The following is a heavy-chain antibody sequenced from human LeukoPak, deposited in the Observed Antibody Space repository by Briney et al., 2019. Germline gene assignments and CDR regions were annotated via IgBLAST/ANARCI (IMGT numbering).Heavy chain of an antibody. J-gene: IGHJ3*02. V-gene: IGHV1-18*01. Sequence: GASVKVSCKASGYTFTSYGISWVRQAPGQGLEWMGWISAYNGNTNYAQKLQGRVTMTTDTSTSTAYMELRSLRSDDTAVYYCARDRLYPGYSSGWPFDIWGQGTMVTVSS. D-gene: IGHD6-19*01. CDR1: GYTFTSYG. CDR2: ISAYNGNT. CDR3: ARDRLYPGYSSGWPFDI.